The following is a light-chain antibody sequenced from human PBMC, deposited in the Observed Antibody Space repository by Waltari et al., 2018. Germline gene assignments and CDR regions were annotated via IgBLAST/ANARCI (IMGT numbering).Light chain of an antibody. CDR3: QHYVRLPAT. J-gene: IGKJ1*01. CDR1: QSVGGT. V-gene: IGKV3-20*01. Sequence: EIVLTQSPGTLSLSPGESATLPCRASQSVGGTLAWYQQKPGQAPRLLLYGASIRAPGTPDRFSGTGSGTDFSLTISRLEPEDFAVYYCQHYVRLPATFGQGTKVEIK. CDR2: GAS.